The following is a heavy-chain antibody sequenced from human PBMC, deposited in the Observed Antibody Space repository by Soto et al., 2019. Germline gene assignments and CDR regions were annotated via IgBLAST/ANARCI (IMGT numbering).Heavy chain of an antibody. Sequence: ASEDLFPPCAVYGGVFSGYHLGLIRQPPGKGLEWIGEINHSGSTNYNPSLKSRVTISVDTSRNQFSLKLSSVTAADTAVYYCARGDSDYDILTGHDYWGQGTLVTVSS. V-gene: IGHV4-34*01. CDR3: ARGDSDYDILTGHDY. J-gene: IGHJ4*02. CDR2: INHSGST. D-gene: IGHD3-9*01. CDR1: GGVFSGYH.